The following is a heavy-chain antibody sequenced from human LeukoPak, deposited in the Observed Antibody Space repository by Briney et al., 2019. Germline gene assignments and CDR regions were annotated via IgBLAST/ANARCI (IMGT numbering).Heavy chain of an antibody. D-gene: IGHD1-26*01. CDR2: INQDGSEK. CDR3: ARDGSGDYYRGFYFDY. V-gene: IGHV3-7*01. J-gene: IGHJ4*02. Sequence: GGSLRLSCAASGFTFNSYWMTWVRQAPGKGLESVANINQDGSEKKYVDSVKGRFTISRDNAKNSLYLQVNSLRAEDTAVYYCARDGSGDYYRGFYFDYWGRGTLVTVSS. CDR1: GFTFNSYW.